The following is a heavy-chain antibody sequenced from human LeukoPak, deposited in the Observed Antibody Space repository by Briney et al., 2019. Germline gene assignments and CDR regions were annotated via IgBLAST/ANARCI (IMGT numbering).Heavy chain of an antibody. Sequence: PSETLSLTCTVSGGSISSSNYYWGWIRQPPGKGLEWIGSIYYSGTTYYNSSLKSRVIISVDTSKNQFSLKLTSVTATGTAVYYCARHEAQDFDYWGQGTLVTVSS. V-gene: IGHV4-39*01. J-gene: IGHJ4*02. CDR3: ARHEAQDFDY. CDR1: GGSISSSNYY. CDR2: IYYSGTT.